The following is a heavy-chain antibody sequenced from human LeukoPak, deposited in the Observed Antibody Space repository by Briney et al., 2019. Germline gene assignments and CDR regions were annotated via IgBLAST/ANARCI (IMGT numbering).Heavy chain of an antibody. CDR3: ARDESWLPDY. Sequence: GGSLRLSCAASGFTFSTYEMDWVRQVPGKGLEWVSYISSSGSTKYYTDSVKGRFTISRDNAKNSLYLQMNSLRAEDTAVYYCARDESWLPDYWGQGTLVTVSS. V-gene: IGHV3-48*03. D-gene: IGHD5-18*01. CDR1: GFTFSTYE. J-gene: IGHJ4*02. CDR2: ISSSGSTK.